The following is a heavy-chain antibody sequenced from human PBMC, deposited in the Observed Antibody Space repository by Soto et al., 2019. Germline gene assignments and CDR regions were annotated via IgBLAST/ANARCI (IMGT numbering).Heavy chain of an antibody. CDR2: ISAYNGDT. CDR3: ARDGRAFSIFGETMDV. Sequence: VHLLQSGGEVKKPGASVKASCKTSGYIFTNYATNWVRQAPGRGLEWMGWISAYNGDTKYAQRFQGRLTVTTDPSTTTAYMELGSLRSDDTAVYYCARDGRAFSIFGETMDVWGQGTTVTVSS. CDR1: GYIFTNYA. V-gene: IGHV1-18*01. D-gene: IGHD3-3*01. J-gene: IGHJ6*02.